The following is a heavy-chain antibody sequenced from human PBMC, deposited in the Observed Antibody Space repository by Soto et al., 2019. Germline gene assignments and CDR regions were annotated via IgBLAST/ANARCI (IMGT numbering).Heavy chain of an antibody. CDR3: VTMVRGVILVVCYFDY. Sequence: GGSLRLSCAASGFTFSSYAMSWVRQAPGKGLEWVSAISGSGGSTYYADSVKGRFTISRDNSKNTLYLQMNSLRAEDTAVYYCVTMVRGVILVVCYFDYWGQGTLVTVSS. V-gene: IGHV3-23*01. CDR2: ISGSGGST. J-gene: IGHJ4*02. CDR1: GFTFSSYA. D-gene: IGHD3-10*01.